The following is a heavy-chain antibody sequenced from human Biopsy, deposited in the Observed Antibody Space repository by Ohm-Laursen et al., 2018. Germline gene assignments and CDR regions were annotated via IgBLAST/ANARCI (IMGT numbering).Heavy chain of an antibody. Sequence: SDTLSLTCAVSGYSISTGYYWGWIRQPPGKGLEWIGSIFHTGTTYYNPSLKSRVTISVDTSKDPFSLDLISVTAADTDVYYCARGRLRAVARFDYWGQGTLVTVSS. J-gene: IGHJ4*02. D-gene: IGHD6-19*01. CDR1: GYSISTGYY. V-gene: IGHV4-38-2*01. CDR2: IFHTGTT. CDR3: ARGRLRAVARFDY.